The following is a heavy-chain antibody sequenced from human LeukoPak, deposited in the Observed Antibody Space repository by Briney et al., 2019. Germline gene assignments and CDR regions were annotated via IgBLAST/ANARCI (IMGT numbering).Heavy chain of an antibody. Sequence: QSGGSLRLSCADSGFTLSSHWMHWVRQAPGKGLVWVSRIKYDASSTSYADSVKGRFTISRDNAKNTLYLQMDNLRAEDTAVYYCARGATYAYYQDYWGQGTLVTVSS. J-gene: IGHJ4*02. CDR3: ARGATYAYYQDY. V-gene: IGHV3-74*01. D-gene: IGHD1-26*01. CDR2: IKYDASST. CDR1: GFTLSSHW.